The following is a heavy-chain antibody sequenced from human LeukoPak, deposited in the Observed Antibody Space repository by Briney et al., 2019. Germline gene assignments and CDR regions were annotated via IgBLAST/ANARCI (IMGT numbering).Heavy chain of an antibody. V-gene: IGHV1-8*01. CDR3: ARDLIPPIAVAGTWFDP. Sequence: ASVKVSCKASGYTFTSYDINWVRQATGQGLEWMGWMNPNSGNTGYAQKFQGRVTMTRDTSISTAYMELSRLRSDDTAVYYCARDLIPPIAVAGTWFDPWGQGTLVTVSS. J-gene: IGHJ5*02. D-gene: IGHD6-19*01. CDR1: GYTFTSYD. CDR2: MNPNSGNT.